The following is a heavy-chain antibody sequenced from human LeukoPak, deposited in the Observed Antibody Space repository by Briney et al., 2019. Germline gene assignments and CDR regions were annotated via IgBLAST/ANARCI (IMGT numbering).Heavy chain of an antibody. CDR1: GYTLTELS. CDR2: INPSGGST. Sequence: ASVKVSCKVSGYTLTELSMHWVRQAPGQGLEWMGIINPSGGSTSYAQKFQGRVTMTRDTSTSTVYMELSSLRSEDTAVYYCARLWDRKQWLDDYWGQGTLVTVSS. D-gene: IGHD6-19*01. V-gene: IGHV1-46*01. J-gene: IGHJ4*02. CDR3: ARLWDRKQWLDDY.